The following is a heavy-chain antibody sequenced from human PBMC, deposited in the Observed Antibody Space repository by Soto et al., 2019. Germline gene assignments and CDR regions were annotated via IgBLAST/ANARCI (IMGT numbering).Heavy chain of an antibody. CDR3: ARDIDFAY. J-gene: IGHJ4*01. D-gene: IGHD3-10*01. CDR2: TYYRSEWFH. Sequence: SQTLSLTCAISGDSVSSNSAGWNWIRQSPSTGLEWLGRTYYRSEWFHEYAVSAKSPITINPDTSRNQISLQLTSVTPEDTAICYCARDIDFAYWGRGTQVTVPS. CDR1: GDSVSSNSAG. V-gene: IGHV6-1*01.